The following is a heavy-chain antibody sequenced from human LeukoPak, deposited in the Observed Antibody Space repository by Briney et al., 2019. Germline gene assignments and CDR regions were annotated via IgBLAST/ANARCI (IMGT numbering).Heavy chain of an antibody. CDR2: IYYSGST. V-gene: IGHV4-59*01. CDR3: ASYDFWSGYKAFDI. CDR1: GGSISSYY. J-gene: IGHJ3*02. Sequence: PSETLSLTCTVSGGSISSYYWSWIRQPPGKGLEWIGYIYYSGSTNYNPSLKSRVTISVDTSKNQFSLKLSPVTAADTAVYYCASYDFWSGYKAFDIWGQGTMVTVSS. D-gene: IGHD3-3*01.